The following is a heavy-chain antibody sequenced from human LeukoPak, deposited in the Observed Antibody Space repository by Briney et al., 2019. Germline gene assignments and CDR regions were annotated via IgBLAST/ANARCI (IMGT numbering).Heavy chain of an antibody. CDR2: INPNSGGT. J-gene: IGHJ6*03. CDR1: GYTFTGYY. D-gene: IGHD3-10*01. CDR3: ARADYYGSGSYYANYYYYYYMDV. Sequence: GASVKVSCKASGYTFTGYYMHWVRQAPGQGLEWMGWINPNSGGTNYAQKFQGRVTMTRDTSISTAYMELSRLRSDDTAVYYCARADYYGSGSYYANYYYYYYMDVWGKGTTVTVSS. V-gene: IGHV1-2*02.